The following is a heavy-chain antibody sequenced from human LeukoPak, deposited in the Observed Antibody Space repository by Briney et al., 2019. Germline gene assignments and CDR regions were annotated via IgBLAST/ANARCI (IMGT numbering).Heavy chain of an antibody. CDR1: SGSISTSNYY. D-gene: IGHD3-22*01. CDR2: IYYSGST. Sequence: ASETLSLTCTVSSGSISTSNYYWGWVRQPPGKGLEWIGSIYYSGSTYYNPSLKSRVTISVDTSKNQFSLKLSSVTAADTAVYYCAGQDYYDSSGYYYSYYFDYWGQGTLVTVSS. J-gene: IGHJ4*02. V-gene: IGHV4-39*07. CDR3: AGQDYYDSSGYYYSYYFDY.